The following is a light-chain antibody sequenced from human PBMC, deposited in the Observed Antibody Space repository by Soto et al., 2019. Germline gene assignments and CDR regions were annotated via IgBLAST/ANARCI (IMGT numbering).Light chain of an antibody. CDR1: QSIISNY. J-gene: IGKJ5*01. Sequence: EIVLTQSPGTLSLSPGERATLSCRAIQSIISNYLAWYQQKPGQAPRLLICGASTRAPGIPDRFSGSGSGTTFTLTTSRLEPEDFAVYYCQRYGRSPPITFGQGTRLEIK. CDR2: GAS. V-gene: IGKV3-20*01. CDR3: QRYGRSPPIT.